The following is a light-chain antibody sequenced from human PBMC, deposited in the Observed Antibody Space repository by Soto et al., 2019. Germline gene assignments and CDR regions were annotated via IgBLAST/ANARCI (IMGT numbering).Light chain of an antibody. V-gene: IGKV1-17*01. CDR2: AAS. J-gene: IGKJ1*01. CDR1: QGIRND. CDR3: QQYNNWPRT. Sequence: DIQMTQSPSSLSASGGDRVTITCRASQGIRNDLGWYQQKPGKAPKXLIYAASSLQSGVPSRFSGSGSGTEFTLTINSLQSGDVAVYYCQQYNNWPRTLGQGTKVDIK.